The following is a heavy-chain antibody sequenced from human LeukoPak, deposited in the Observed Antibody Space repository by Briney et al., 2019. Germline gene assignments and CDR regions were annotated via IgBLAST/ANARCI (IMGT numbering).Heavy chain of an antibody. CDR2: INHSGST. J-gene: IGHJ4*02. CDR1: GGSFSGYY. D-gene: IGHD1-26*01. V-gene: IGHV4-34*01. Sequence: SETLSLTCAVYGGSFSGYYWSWIRQPPGKGLEWIGEINHSGSTNYNPSLKSRVTISVDTSKNQFSLKLSSVTAADTAVYYCAILTSGSPDYRGQGTLVTVSS. CDR3: AILTSGSPDY.